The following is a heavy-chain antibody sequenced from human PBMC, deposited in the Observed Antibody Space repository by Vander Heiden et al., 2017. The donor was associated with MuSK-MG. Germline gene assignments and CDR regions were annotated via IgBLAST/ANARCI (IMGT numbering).Heavy chain of an antibody. CDR1: GGSISSGSYY. CDR3: ASSDYGDYVNYFDY. Sequence: QVQLQESGPGLVKPSQTLSLTCTVSGGSISSGSYYWSWIRQPAGKGLEWIGRIYTSGSTNYNPARKSRVTISVDTSKNQFYLKLSSVNDEDTAVYYCASSDYGDYVNYFDYWGQGNLVTVS. D-gene: IGHD4-17*01. V-gene: IGHV4-61*02. J-gene: IGHJ4*02. CDR2: IYTSGST.